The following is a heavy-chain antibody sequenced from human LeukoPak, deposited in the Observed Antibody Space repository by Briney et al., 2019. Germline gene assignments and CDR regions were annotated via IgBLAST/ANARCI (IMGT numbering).Heavy chain of an antibody. CDR2: INPNSGVT. D-gene: IGHD3-22*01. CDR1: GYTFSDSY. V-gene: IGHV1-2*02. Sequence: GASVKVSCKASGYTFSDSYMRWVRQAPGQGLEWMGWINPNSGVTNYAQKFQGRVTMTRDTSISTAYMELSRLTSDDTAVYYCATDRSPTYLDVWGRGTTVTVSS. CDR3: ATDRSPTYLDV. J-gene: IGHJ6*03.